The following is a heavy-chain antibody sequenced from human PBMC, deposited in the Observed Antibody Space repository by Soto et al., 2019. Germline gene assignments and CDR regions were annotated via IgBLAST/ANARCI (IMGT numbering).Heavy chain of an antibody. V-gene: IGHV3-33*01. J-gene: IGHJ6*02. CDR2: IWYDGSNK. D-gene: IGHD3-3*01. Sequence: QVQLVESGGGVVQPGRSLRLSCAASGFTFSSYGMHWVRQAPGKGLEWVAVIWYDGSNKYYADSVKGRFTISRDNSKNTLYLQMNSLRAEDTAVYYGARESVLRFLEWLSYGMDVWGQGTTVTVSS. CDR1: GFTFSSYG. CDR3: ARESVLRFLEWLSYGMDV.